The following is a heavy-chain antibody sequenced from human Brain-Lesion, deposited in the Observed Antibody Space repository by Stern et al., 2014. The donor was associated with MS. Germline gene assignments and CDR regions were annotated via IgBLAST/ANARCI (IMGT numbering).Heavy chain of an antibody. J-gene: IGHJ4*02. D-gene: IGHD1-26*01. CDR3: ATLSPGAGGNYYRHFDY. CDR2: FDPENGET. Sequence: GASVKVSCKVSGYTLTELSMHWVRQAPRKGLEWMGGFDPENGETIYAQKFQGRFPMTEDTSTDTAYMELSSLRSEDTAVYYCATLSPGAGGNYYRHFDYWGQGTLVTVSS. CDR1: GYTLTELS. V-gene: IGHV1-24*01.